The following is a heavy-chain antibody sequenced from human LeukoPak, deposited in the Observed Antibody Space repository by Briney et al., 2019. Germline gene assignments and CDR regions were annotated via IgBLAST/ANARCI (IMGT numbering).Heavy chain of an antibody. CDR2: IYYSGST. Sequence: SETLSLTCTVSGGSISSYYWSWIRQPPGKGLEWIGYIYYSGSTNYNPSLKSRVTISVDTSKNQSSLKLSSVTAADTAVYYCARGPYCSSTSCYIGNYYYGMDVWGQGTTVTVSS. D-gene: IGHD2-2*02. CDR1: GGSISSYY. V-gene: IGHV4-59*01. J-gene: IGHJ6*02. CDR3: ARGPYCSSTSCYIGNYYYGMDV.